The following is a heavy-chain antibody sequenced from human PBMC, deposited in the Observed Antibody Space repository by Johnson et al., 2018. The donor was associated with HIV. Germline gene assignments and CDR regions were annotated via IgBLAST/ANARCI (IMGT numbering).Heavy chain of an antibody. Sequence: VQLVESGGGLVKPGGSLRLSCAGSGFTLSDYYMSWVRQAPGKGLEWIAYISGGGVGTFYADSVKGRFTISRDNSKNTLYLQMNSLRAEDTAGYYCARVKQQVVRVGRDAFDIWGQGTMVTVSS. CDR3: ARVKQQVVRVGRDAFDI. J-gene: IGHJ3*02. V-gene: IGHV3-11*04. CDR2: ISGGGVGT. CDR1: GFTLSDYY. D-gene: IGHD6-13*01.